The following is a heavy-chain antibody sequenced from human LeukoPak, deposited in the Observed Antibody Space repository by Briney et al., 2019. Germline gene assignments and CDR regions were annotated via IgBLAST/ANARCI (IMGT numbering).Heavy chain of an antibody. V-gene: IGHV4-39*07. CDR3: ARDSV. CDR2: IYYSGST. J-gene: IGHJ4*02. Sequence: SETLSLTCTVSGGSISSSSYYWGWIRQPPGKGLEWIGSIYYSGSTYYNPSLKSRVTISVDTSKNQFSMKLSSVTAADTAVYYCARDSVWGQGTLVTVSS. CDR1: GGSISSSSYY. D-gene: IGHD3-10*01.